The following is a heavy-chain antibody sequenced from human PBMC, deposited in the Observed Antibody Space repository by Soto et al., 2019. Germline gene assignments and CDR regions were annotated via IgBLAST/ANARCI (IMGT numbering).Heavy chain of an antibody. CDR3: DKRGTFGGVIAGSGV. V-gene: IGHV3-23*01. J-gene: IGHJ4*02. CDR1: GFTFSSYV. CDR2: ITSRGGSA. Sequence: EVQLLESGGGLVQPGGSLRLSCAASGFTFSSYVMYWVRQAPGKGLEWVSSITSRGGSAYYADSVRGRFSISRDNSKNTRYVQMNSLRGEDTGVYYCDKRGTFGGVIAGSGVWGQGTLVTVSS. D-gene: IGHD3-16*02.